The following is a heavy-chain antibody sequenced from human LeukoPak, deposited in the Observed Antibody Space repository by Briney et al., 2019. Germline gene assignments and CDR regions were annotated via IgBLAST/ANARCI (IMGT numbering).Heavy chain of an antibody. CDR2: IKSNNDGGTT. CDR3: TPVMVEDRGF. CDR1: GFIFNKAW. Sequence: GGSLRLSCAASGFIFNKAWMNWVRQAPGKGPEWVGRIKSNNDGGTTDYASPVEGRFIISTDDSKNTIYLQMNRLIIDDTAIYYCTPVMVEDRGFWGQGTLVTVSS. V-gene: IGHV3-15*01. D-gene: IGHD2-21*01. J-gene: IGHJ4*02.